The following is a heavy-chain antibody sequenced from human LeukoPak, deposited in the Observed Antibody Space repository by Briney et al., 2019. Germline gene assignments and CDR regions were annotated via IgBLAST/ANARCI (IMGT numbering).Heavy chain of an antibody. CDR2: VNHSGRT. CDR3: ARGRPSSRDFVSGPRNDHYYYMDV. V-gene: IGHV4-34*01. CDR1: GGSFSGYF. D-gene: IGHD1-1*01. J-gene: IGHJ6*03. Sequence: SETLSLTCAVYGGSFSGYFWSWIRQSPGKGLEWIGEVNHSGRTNYNPSLKSRLTISGDTSKNQFSLSLSSVTAADTAVYYCARGRPSSRDFVSGPRNDHYYYMDVWDKGTPVIVSS.